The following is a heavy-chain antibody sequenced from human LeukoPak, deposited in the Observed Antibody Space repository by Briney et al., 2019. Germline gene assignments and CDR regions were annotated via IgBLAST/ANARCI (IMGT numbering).Heavy chain of an antibody. D-gene: IGHD3-10*01. CDR2: IIPIFGTA. CDR3: ARAHYYGSGSYNWFDP. J-gene: IGHJ5*02. CDR1: GGTFSSYG. Sequence: SVKVSCKASGGTFSSYGISWVRQAPGQGLEWMGGIIPIFGTANYAQKFQDRVTITADESTSTAYMELNSLRSEDTAVYYCARAHYYGSGSYNWFDPWGQGTLVTVSS. V-gene: IGHV1-69*13.